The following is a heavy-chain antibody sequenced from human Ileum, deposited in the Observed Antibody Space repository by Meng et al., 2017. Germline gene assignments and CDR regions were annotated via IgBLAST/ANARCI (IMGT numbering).Heavy chain of an antibody. CDR1: GYTFTSYD. CDR3: ARVVSSGTFGDWFDP. V-gene: IGHV1-8*01. Sequence: APLFQPQAVVRNPGASVTLSCSSSGYTFTSYDIQWVRQAPGQGLEWMGWMSPNSGNTGYSQNFQGRVTLTRSTPLRTVYMELSSLQSEDTAVYYCARVVSSGTFGDWFDPWGQGTLVTVSS. D-gene: IGHD3-10*01. CDR2: MSPNSGNT. J-gene: IGHJ5*02.